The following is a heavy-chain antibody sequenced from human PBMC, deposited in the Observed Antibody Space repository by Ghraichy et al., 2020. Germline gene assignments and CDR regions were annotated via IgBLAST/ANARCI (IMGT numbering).Heavy chain of an antibody. V-gene: IGHV3-23*01. CDR3: AQWDDDGAFDY. CDR1: GFTFSSYA. J-gene: IGHJ4*02. Sequence: GGSLRLSCAASGFTFSSYAMSWVRQAPGKGLEWVSGISGDGDSTHYADSVKGRFTISRDNSKNTLFLQMNSLRGEDTAVYKCAQWDDDGAFDYWGQGTLVTVSS. D-gene: IGHD1-1*01. CDR2: ISGDGDST.